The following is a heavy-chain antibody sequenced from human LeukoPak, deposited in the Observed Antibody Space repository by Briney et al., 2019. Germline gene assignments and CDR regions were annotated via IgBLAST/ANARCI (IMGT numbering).Heavy chain of an antibody. V-gene: IGHV5-51*01. D-gene: IGHD3-3*01. Sequence: GESLKISCKGSGYSFTSYWIGCVRQMPGKGLEWMGTIYPGDSDTRYSPSFQGQVTISADKSISTAYLQWSSLKASDTAMYYCARQDYDFWTVGYGKFDPWGQGTLVTVSS. J-gene: IGHJ5*02. CDR2: IYPGDSDT. CDR3: ARQDYDFWTVGYGKFDP. CDR1: GYSFTSYW.